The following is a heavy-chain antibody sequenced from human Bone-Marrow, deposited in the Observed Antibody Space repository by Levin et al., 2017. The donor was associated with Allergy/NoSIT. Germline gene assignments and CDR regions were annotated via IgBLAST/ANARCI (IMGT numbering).Heavy chain of an antibody. Sequence: NLGESLKISCKVSGYNFYSSWIGWVRQKPGKGLEWMGIIYPSDSDSRYNPTFQGHVTFSVDKATSTAYLRWNSLTTSDSAMYFCARLRPDDYDYWSGYYGTSLFDYWGQGTQVTVSS. CDR1: GYNFYSSW. V-gene: IGHV5-51*01. J-gene: IGHJ4*02. CDR3: ARLRPDDYDYWSGYYGTSLFDY. D-gene: IGHD3-3*01. CDR2: IYPSDSDS.